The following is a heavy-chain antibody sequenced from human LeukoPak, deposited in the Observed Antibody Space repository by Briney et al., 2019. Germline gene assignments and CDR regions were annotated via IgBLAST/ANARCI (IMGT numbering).Heavy chain of an antibody. CDR1: GVSFSGYY. D-gene: IGHD3-16*01. Sequence: SETLSLTCAVYGVSFSGYYWTWIRQPPGKGLEWIGEINHSGATNYNPSLKSQITMSVDTSKNQFSLKLTSVTAADTAVYYCAREHPRGEVDDFDYWGQGTLVTVSS. CDR3: AREHPRGEVDDFDY. CDR2: INHSGAT. J-gene: IGHJ4*02. V-gene: IGHV4-34*10.